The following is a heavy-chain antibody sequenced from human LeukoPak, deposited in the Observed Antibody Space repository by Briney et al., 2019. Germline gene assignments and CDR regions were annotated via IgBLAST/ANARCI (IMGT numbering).Heavy chain of an antibody. V-gene: IGHV1-69*13. CDR2: IIPIFGTA. Sequence: SVKVSCKASGGTFSSYAISWVRQAPGQGLEWMGGIIPIFGTANYAQKFQGRVTITADESTSTAYMELSSLRSEDTAVYYCARGARVTLDGYNDYWGQGNMVTVSS. D-gene: IGHD5-24*01. J-gene: IGHJ4*02. CDR3: ARGARVTLDGYNDY. CDR1: GGTFSSYA.